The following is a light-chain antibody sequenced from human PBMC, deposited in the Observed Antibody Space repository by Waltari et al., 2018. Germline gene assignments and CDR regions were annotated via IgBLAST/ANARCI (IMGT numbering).Light chain of an antibody. V-gene: IGKV3-20*01. CDR3: QHYGTSLMYA. CDR2: SAS. J-gene: IGKJ2*01. Sequence: ETVLTQSPGTLSLSPGDRATLSCRASQTVRGDFLAWYQQRRGQPPRLLIYSASKRAPGIPEMFSGSGSGTDFTHTISGLEPEDFAVYYCQHYGTSLMYAFGQGTKLEIK. CDR1: QTVRGDF.